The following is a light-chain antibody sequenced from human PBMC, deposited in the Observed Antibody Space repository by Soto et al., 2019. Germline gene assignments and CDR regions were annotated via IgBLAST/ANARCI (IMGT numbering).Light chain of an antibody. CDR1: SSDVGGYNY. V-gene: IGLV2-8*01. Sequence: QSALTQPPSASGSPGQSVTISCTGTSSDVGGYNYVSWYQQHPGKAPRLVIYEVTKRPSGVPDRFSGSKSGNTASLTVPGLQADDEADYYCSSFSGFSTVFGTGTKVTVL. CDR2: EVT. J-gene: IGLJ1*01. CDR3: SSFSGFSTV.